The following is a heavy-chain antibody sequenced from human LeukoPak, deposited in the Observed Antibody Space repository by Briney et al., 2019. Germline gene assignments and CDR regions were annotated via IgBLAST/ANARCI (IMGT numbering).Heavy chain of an antibody. J-gene: IGHJ4*02. CDR2: ISWDGGST. Sequence: PGGSLRLSCAASGFTFDDYAMHWVRQAPGKGLEWVSLISWDGGSTYYADSVKGRFTISRDNSKNTVYLQMNSLRTADTASYYCATLTPPYNWNDLDFDYWGQGTLVTVSS. D-gene: IGHD1-1*01. CDR3: ATLTPPYNWNDLDFDY. V-gene: IGHV3-43*01. CDR1: GFTFDDYA.